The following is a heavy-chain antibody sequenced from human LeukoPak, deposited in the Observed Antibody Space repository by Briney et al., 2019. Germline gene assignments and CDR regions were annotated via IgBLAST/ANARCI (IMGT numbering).Heavy chain of an antibody. V-gene: IGHV4-30-2*01. CDR2: IYHSGST. Sequence: SETLSLTCAVSGGSISSGGYSWSWIRQPPGKGLEWIGYIYHSGSTYYNPSLKSRVTISVDRSKNQFSLKLSSVTAADTAVYYRARGWGYGSGSYYNGLDYWGQGTLVTVSS. J-gene: IGHJ4*02. CDR3: ARGWGYGSGSYYNGLDY. D-gene: IGHD3-10*01. CDR1: GGSISSGGYS.